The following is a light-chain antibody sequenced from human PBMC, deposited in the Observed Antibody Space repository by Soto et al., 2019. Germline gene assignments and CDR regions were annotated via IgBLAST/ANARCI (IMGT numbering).Light chain of an antibody. CDR3: PQATSFPFT. V-gene: IGKV1-12*01. CDR1: QGISSW. CDR2: AAS. J-gene: IGKJ5*01. Sequence: IHVTQSPSSVSASVGDRVTITCRASQGISSWLAWYQQKPGKAPKLLIYAASSLQSGVPSRFSGSVSGTDFTLTIISLQPEDFATYYSPQATSFPFTWGQGTRLEIK.